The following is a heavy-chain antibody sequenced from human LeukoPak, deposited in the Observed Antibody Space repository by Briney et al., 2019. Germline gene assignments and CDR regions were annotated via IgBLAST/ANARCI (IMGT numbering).Heavy chain of an antibody. J-gene: IGHJ4*02. CDR1: GCTFSSYA. Sequence: SVPVSCQASGCTFSSYAISWLRQAPGQGLEWMGRIIPILGIANYPQKLQGRVTITAEISTSIAYMELSSMGAEDTAVYYCAREDYGDFIGYWGQGTLVTVSS. CDR3: AREDYGDFIGY. CDR2: IIPILGIA. D-gene: IGHD4-17*01. V-gene: IGHV1-69*04.